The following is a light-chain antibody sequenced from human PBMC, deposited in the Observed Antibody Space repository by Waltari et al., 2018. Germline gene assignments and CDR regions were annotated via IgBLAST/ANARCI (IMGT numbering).Light chain of an antibody. CDR3: QQYNNWPLT. CDR1: QSVSSN. Sequence: EIVMTQSPATLSVCPGERATLSCRASQSVSSNLAWYQQTPGQAPRLLIYGASTRATGIPARFSGSGSGTEFTLTISSLQSEDFAVYYCQQYNNWPLTFGPGTKVDIK. V-gene: IGKV3-15*01. CDR2: GAS. J-gene: IGKJ3*01.